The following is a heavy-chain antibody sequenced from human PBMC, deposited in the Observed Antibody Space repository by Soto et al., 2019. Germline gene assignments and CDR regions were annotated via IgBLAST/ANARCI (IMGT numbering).Heavy chain of an antibody. Sequence: EVQLVESGGGLVQPGGSLRLSCAASGFTVSSNYMSWVRQAPGKGLEWVSVIYSGGSTYYADSVKGRFTISRDNSKNTLYLQINSLRAEDTAVYYCARAVLSGCVDYWGQGTLVTVSS. D-gene: IGHD3-22*01. V-gene: IGHV3-66*01. CDR3: ARAVLSGCVDY. CDR2: IYSGGST. CDR1: GFTVSSNY. J-gene: IGHJ4*02.